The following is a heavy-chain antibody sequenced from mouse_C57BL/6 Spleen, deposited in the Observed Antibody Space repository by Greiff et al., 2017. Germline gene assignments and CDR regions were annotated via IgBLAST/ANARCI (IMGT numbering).Heavy chain of an antibody. J-gene: IGHJ1*03. CDR1: GYTFTSYW. Sequence: QVQLQQPGAELVMPGASVKLSCKASGYTFTSYWMHWVKQRPGQGLEWIGELDPSDSYTNYNQKFKGKSTLTVDKSSSTAYMQLSSLTSEDSAVYYCARLQTAQATRGYFDVWGTGTTATVSS. V-gene: IGHV1-69*01. D-gene: IGHD3-2*02. CDR2: LDPSDSYT. CDR3: ARLQTAQATRGYFDV.